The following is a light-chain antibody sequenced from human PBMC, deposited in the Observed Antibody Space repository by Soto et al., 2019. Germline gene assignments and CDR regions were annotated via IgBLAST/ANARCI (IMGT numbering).Light chain of an antibody. CDR1: QSVSRH. J-gene: IGKJ1*01. CDR2: GAS. V-gene: IGKV3-15*01. CDR3: QQYKHWPWT. Sequence: EIEVTQSPATLSVSLGEKATISCMASQSVSRHLAWYQQKPGPAPRLLIYGASTRATGLPARSSGSGSGTDFTLTISSLQPEDFAVDSCQQYKHWPWTFGQGTKVDNK.